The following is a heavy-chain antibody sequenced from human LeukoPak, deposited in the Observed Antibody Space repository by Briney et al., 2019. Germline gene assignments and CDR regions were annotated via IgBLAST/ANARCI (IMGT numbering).Heavy chain of an antibody. D-gene: IGHD3-16*02. J-gene: IGHJ4*02. V-gene: IGHV3-23*03. CDR3: ARVWELSFAY. CDR2: SYSGGTT. CDR1: GFIFSSYA. Sequence: GGSLRLSCAASGFIFSSYAMSWVRQAPGKGLEWVAVSYSGGTTYHAESVKGRFTISRDNSKNTLYLQMNSLRAEDTAVYYCARVWELSFAYWGQGTLVTVSS.